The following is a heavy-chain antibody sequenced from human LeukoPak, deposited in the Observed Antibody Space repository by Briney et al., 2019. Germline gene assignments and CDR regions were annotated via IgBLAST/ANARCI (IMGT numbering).Heavy chain of an antibody. CDR2: IRGKAYGATT. J-gene: IGHJ4*02. CDR1: GFTFGDYA. CDR3: TRDRSPTRRDGYY. Sequence: PGRSLRLSCTPSGFTFGDYAMTWVRQAPGKGLEWLGFIRGKAYGATTEYAASVKGSFTISRDDSKSIAYLQMNSLKTEDTAVYYCTRDRSPTRRDGYYWGQGTLV. V-gene: IGHV3-49*04. D-gene: IGHD5-24*01.